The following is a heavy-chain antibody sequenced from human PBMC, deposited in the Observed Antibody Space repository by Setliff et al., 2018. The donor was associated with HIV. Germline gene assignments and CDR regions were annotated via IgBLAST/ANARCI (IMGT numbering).Heavy chain of an antibody. CDR1: GFTFSNYD. V-gene: IGHV3-23*01. Sequence: LRLSCAASGFTFSNYDMTWVRQAPGKGLEWVSGVSGSGGFTSYADSVKGRFTISRHNSKNTLYLQMTSLRAEDTAVYYCAKSAFGGVSPFDYWGQGTLVTVSS. CDR3: AKSAFGGVSPFDY. J-gene: IGHJ4*02. D-gene: IGHD3-16*01. CDR2: VSGSGGFT.